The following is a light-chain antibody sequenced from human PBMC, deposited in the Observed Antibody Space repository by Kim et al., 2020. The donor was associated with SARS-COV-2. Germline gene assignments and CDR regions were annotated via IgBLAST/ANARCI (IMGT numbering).Light chain of an antibody. V-gene: IGKV1-5*01. CDR2: DAS. CDR3: QHYINYPYT. Sequence: DIQMTQAPSTLSASVGDRVTITCRVSQSISGWLAWYQQKPGKAPKLLIYDASSLENGVPSRFSGSGSGTEFSLTISSLQPDDFATYYCQHYINYPYTFGQGTKLEIK. CDR1: QSISGW. J-gene: IGKJ2*01.